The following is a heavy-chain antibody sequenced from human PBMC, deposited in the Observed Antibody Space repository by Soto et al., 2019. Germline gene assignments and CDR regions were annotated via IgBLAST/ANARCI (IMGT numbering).Heavy chain of an antibody. Sequence: GGSLRLSCAASGFTFSGSAMHWVRQASGKGLEWVGRIRSKANSYATAYAASVKGRFTISRDDSKNTAYLQMNSLKTEDTAVYYCTMYYYDSSGSDAFDIWXQGTMVTVSS. D-gene: IGHD3-22*01. CDR3: TMYYYDSSGSDAFDI. V-gene: IGHV3-73*01. J-gene: IGHJ3*02. CDR2: IRSKANSYAT. CDR1: GFTFSGSA.